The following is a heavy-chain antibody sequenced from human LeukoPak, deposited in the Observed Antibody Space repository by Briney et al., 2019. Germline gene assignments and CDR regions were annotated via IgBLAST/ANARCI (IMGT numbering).Heavy chain of an antibody. CDR1: GFTFSRYS. CDR3: ASALTYYYDTSGSLP. Sequence: PGGSLRLSCAASGFTFSRYSMNWVRHAPGKGLEWVSYISSSSNSIYYADSVKGRFTISRDNAKNSLYLQMKSLRAEDTAVHYCASALTYYYDTSGSLPWGQGTLVTVSS. CDR2: ISSSSNSI. D-gene: IGHD3-22*01. J-gene: IGHJ5*02. V-gene: IGHV3-48*01.